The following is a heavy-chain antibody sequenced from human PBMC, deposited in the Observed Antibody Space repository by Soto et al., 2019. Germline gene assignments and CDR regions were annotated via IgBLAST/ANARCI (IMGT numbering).Heavy chain of an antibody. CDR2: IYHSENT. Sequence: QLQLQESGSGLVKPSQTLSLTCSVSGGSISIGGYSWNWIRHPPGKGLEWIGYIYHSENTYYSPSLKSRVTILLDKSKTQFSLNLSSVTAADTAVYYCARSRITIFGVVPYYFDYWGQGTLVTVSS. CDR1: GGSISIGGYS. D-gene: IGHD3-3*01. V-gene: IGHV4-30-2*01. J-gene: IGHJ4*02. CDR3: ARSRITIFGVVPYYFDY.